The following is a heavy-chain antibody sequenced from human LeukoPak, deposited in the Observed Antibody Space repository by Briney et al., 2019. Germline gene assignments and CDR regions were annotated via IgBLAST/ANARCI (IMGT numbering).Heavy chain of an antibody. CDR1: GYTFSDYY. CDR2: IHPNSGGN. CDR3: ARDGIVATIGVPDLEYFYGLDV. J-gene: IGHJ6*02. V-gene: IGHV1-2*02. Sequence: ASVTVSCNASGYTFSDYYWHWIRQAPGQGLEWMGWIHPNSGGNNYAQKFQGRVNMTRDTSISTAYMELSRLRSDDTAVYYSARDGIVATIGVPDLEYFYGLDVWGQGTTVTVSS. D-gene: IGHD5-12*01.